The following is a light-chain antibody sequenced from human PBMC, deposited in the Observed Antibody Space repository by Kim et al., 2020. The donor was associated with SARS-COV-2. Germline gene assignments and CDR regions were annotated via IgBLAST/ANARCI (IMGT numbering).Light chain of an antibody. CDR1: SSKVGAGYT. CDR3: QSYDSSLSVV. J-gene: IGLJ2*01. Sequence: GQRVTSTGTGSSSKVGAGYTVHGYQQLPGTAPKLLIYGNSKRPSGVPDRFSGSKSGTSASLAITGLQAEDEADYYCQSYDSSLSVVFGGGTQLTVL. V-gene: IGLV1-40*01. CDR2: GNS.